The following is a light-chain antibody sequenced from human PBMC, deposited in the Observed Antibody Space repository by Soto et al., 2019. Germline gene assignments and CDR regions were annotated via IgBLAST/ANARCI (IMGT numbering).Light chain of an antibody. CDR2: EVS. Sequence: QSALTQPASVSGSPGQSITISCTGASSDVGNYNYVSWYQQHPDKAPKLIIYEVSNRPSGVSNRFSGSKSGNTASLTISGLQAEDEADYYCSSYTSNSTPFFFGTGTKVTVL. CDR1: SSDVGNYNY. CDR3: SSYTSNSTPFF. V-gene: IGLV2-14*01. J-gene: IGLJ1*01.